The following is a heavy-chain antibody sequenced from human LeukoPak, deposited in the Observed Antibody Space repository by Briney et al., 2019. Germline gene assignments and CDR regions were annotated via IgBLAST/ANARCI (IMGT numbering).Heavy chain of an antibody. CDR3: ARGGGYCSGGSCQSKLKRKNYYYYYYMDV. CDR2: ISAYNGNT. V-gene: IGHV1-18*01. J-gene: IGHJ6*03. Sequence: ASVKVSCKASGYTFTSYGITWVRQAPGQGLEWMGWISAYNGNTNYAQKLQGRVTMTTDTSTSTAYMELSSLRSEDTAVYYCARGGGYCSGGSCQSKLKRKNYYYYYYMDVWGKGTTVTISS. CDR1: GYTFTSYG. D-gene: IGHD2-15*01.